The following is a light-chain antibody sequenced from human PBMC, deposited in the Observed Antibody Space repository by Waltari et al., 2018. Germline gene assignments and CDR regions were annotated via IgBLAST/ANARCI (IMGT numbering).Light chain of an antibody. CDR2: EVN. CDR3: SSYTSSTTLV. CDR1: SSDVGGYNY. J-gene: IGLJ1*01. Sequence: QSALTQPASVSGSPGQSITISCTGTSSDVGGYNYVSWYQHHPGHVPKLIISEVNTRPSGLPLRFSGSKSGNTASLSISGLQTEDEADYYCSSYTSSTTLVFGTGTKVTVL. V-gene: IGLV2-14*01.